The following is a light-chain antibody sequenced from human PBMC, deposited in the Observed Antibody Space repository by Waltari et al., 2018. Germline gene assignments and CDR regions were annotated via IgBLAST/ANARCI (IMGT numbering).Light chain of an antibody. CDR1: QSVYHF. CDR3: KQRANWPQLT. V-gene: IGKV3-11*01. CDR2: ETS. J-gene: IGKJ4*02. Sequence: VLTQPPATLSLSAGERASLSCRASQSVYHFIAWYQQKPGQAPRLLIYETSQRATGIPARFSRSESGTDYTLTISDREPEDVAVYDWKQRANWPQLTFGGGTKLEIK.